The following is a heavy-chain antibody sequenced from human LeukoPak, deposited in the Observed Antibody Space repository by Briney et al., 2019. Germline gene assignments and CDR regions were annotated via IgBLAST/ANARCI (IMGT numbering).Heavy chain of an antibody. D-gene: IGHD3-16*02. V-gene: IGHV1-2*02. CDR2: INPNSGGT. J-gene: IGHJ4*02. CDR3: ARVGSNRDYYFDY. CDR1: GYTFTGYY. Sequence: ASVNVSCKASGYTFTGYYMHWVRQAPGQGLEWKGWINPNSGGTNYAQKFQGRVTMTRDTSISTAYMELSRLRSDDTAVYYCARVGSNRDYYFDYWGQGTLVTVSS.